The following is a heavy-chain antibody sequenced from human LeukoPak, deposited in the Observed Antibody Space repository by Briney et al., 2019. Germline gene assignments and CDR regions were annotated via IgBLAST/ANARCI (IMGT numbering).Heavy chain of an antibody. Sequence: SVKVSCKAPGGTFSSYAISWVRQAPGQGLEWMGGIIPIFGTANYAQKFQGRVTITTDESTSTAYMELSSLRSEDTAVYYCARGGPIFGVVNYYMDVWGKGTTVTVSS. CDR3: ARGGPIFGVVNYYMDV. CDR1: GGTFSSYA. CDR2: IIPIFGTA. D-gene: IGHD3-3*01. J-gene: IGHJ6*03. V-gene: IGHV1-69*05.